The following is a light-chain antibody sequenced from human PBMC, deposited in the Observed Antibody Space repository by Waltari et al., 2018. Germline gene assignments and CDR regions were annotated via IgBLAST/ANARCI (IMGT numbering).Light chain of an antibody. CDR1: Y. Sequence: YVSWYQQKPGQSPGLVIYQHSKRPSRIPERVSGSNSGNTATLTISGTQAMDEADYYCQAWDTKVFGGGTKLTVL. CDR2: QHS. J-gene: IGLJ2*01. V-gene: IGLV3-1*01. CDR3: QAWDTKV.